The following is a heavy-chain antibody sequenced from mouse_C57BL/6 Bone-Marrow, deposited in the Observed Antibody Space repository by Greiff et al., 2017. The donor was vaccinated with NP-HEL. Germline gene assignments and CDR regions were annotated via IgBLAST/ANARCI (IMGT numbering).Heavy chain of an antibody. V-gene: IGHV5-15*04. CDR1: GFTFSDYG. CDR3: ARYYTLYYYAMDY. J-gene: IGHJ4*01. Sequence: EVKLVESGGGLVQPGGSLKLSCAASGFTFSDYGKAWVRQAPRKGPEWVAFISNLAYSIYYADTVTGRFTISRENAKNTLYLEMSSLRSEDTAMYYCARYYTLYYYAMDYWGQGTSVTVSS. D-gene: IGHD2-12*01. CDR2: ISNLAYSI.